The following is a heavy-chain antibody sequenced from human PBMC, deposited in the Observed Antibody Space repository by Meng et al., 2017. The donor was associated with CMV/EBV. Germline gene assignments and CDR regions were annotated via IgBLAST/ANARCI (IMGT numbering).Heavy chain of an antibody. CDR2: ISYDGSNK. V-gene: IGHV3-30*04. CDR3: ARGSHYYYYGMDV. CDR1: GFTFSSYA. Sequence: GESLKISCAASGFTFSSYAMHWVRQASGKGLEWVAVISYDGSNKYYADSVKGRFTISRDNSKNTLYLQMNSLRAEDTAVYYCARGSHYYYYGMDVWGQGTTVTVSS. J-gene: IGHJ6*02.